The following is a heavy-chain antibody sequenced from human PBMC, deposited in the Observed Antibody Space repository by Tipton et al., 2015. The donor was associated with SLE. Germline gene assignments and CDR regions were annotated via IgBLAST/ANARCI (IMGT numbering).Heavy chain of an antibody. V-gene: IGHV1-18*04. Sequence: QSGPEVKKPGASVKVSCKASGYTFTSYGISWVRQAPGQGLEWMGWISGYSGNTKYAQRLQDRVTMTTDTSTSTAYMELSSLRSEDTAVYYCARGGTVTTGWFDPWGQGTPVTVSS. CDR1: GYTFTSYG. J-gene: IGHJ5*02. D-gene: IGHD4-17*01. CDR2: ISGYSGNT. CDR3: ARGGTVTTGWFDP.